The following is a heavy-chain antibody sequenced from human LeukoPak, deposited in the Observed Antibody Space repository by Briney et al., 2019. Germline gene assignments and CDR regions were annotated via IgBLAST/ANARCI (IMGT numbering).Heavy chain of an antibody. J-gene: IGHJ3*02. Sequence: ASVKVSCKASGYTFTGYYMHWVRQAPGQGLEWMGIINPSGGSTSYAQKFQGRVTMTRDTSTSTVYMELSSLRSEDTAVYYCARDRDLVVYYYDSSGYSDAFDIWGQGTMVTVSS. CDR3: ARDRDLVVYYYDSSGYSDAFDI. D-gene: IGHD3-22*01. CDR2: INPSGGST. V-gene: IGHV1-46*01. CDR1: GYTFTGYY.